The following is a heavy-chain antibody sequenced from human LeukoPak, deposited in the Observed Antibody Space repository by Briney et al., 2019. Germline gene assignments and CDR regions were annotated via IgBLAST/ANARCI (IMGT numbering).Heavy chain of an antibody. CDR3: ARRITGTTTWYFGL. CDR1: GYSISSGYY. J-gene: IGHJ2*01. CDR2: IYHSGST. Sequence: PSETLSLTCAVSGYSISSGYYWGWIRQPPGKGLEWIGSIYHSGSTYYNPSLKSRVTISVDTSKNQFSLKLSSVTAADTAVYYCARRITGTTTWYFGLWGHVTLVTVSS. V-gene: IGHV4-38-2*01. D-gene: IGHD1-7*01.